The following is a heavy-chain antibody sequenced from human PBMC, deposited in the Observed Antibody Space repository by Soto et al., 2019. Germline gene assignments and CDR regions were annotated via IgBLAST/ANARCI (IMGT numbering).Heavy chain of an antibody. Sequence: QLQLQESGPGLVKPSETLSLTCTVSGGSISSSTYYWGWIRQPPGKGLEWIGSIYFGGSTYYNPSLKSRVTRSVDTSKSQFSLKLSSVTAADTAVYYCARRGGPADFWGQGTLVTVSS. CDR2: IYFGGST. CDR3: ARRGGPADF. D-gene: IGHD2-15*01. J-gene: IGHJ4*02. CDR1: GGSISSSTYY. V-gene: IGHV4-39*01.